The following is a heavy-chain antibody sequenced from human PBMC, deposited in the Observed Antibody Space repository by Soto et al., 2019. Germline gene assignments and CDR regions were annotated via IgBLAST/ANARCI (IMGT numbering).Heavy chain of an antibody. V-gene: IGHV1-3*05. Sequence: QVQLVQSGAEEKKPGASVEISCKASGYTFNSYAMHWVRQAPGQRLEWMGWINAGNGNTKYSQKFQGRVTITRDTAASTAYMELSSLRSEDTAVYYCARSIVVVTALDYWGQGTLVTVSS. CDR3: ARSIVVVTALDY. D-gene: IGHD2-21*02. J-gene: IGHJ4*02. CDR2: INAGNGNT. CDR1: GYTFNSYA.